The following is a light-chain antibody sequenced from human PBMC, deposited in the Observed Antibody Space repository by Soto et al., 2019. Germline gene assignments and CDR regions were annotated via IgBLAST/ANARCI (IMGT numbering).Light chain of an antibody. J-gene: IGLJ2*01. CDR3: SSYAASSDVV. V-gene: IGLV2-14*03. CDR1: SSDIGTYNF. Sequence: QSVLTQPASVSGSPGQSITISCTGTSSDIGTYNFVSWYQQHPGKAPQLLIYDVSFRPSGVSDRFSGSKSGSTASLTISGLQSKDEANYFCSSYAASSDVVFGGGTKVTVL. CDR2: DVS.